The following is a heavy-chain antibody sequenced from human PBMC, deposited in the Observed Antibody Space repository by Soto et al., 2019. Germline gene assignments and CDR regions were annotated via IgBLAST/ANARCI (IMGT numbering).Heavy chain of an antibody. CDR1: GFTFSSYA. V-gene: IGHV3-23*01. J-gene: IGHJ5*02. Sequence: GGSLGLSCAASGFTFSSYAMSWVRQAPGKGLEWVSAISGSGGSTYYADSVKGRFTISRDNSKNTLYLQMNSLRAEDTAVYYCARANWNGGWFDPWGQGTLVTVSS. D-gene: IGHD1-20*01. CDR2: ISGSGGST. CDR3: ARANWNGGWFDP.